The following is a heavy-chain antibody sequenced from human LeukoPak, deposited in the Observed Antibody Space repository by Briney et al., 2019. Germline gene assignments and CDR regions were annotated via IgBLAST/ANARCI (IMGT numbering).Heavy chain of an antibody. D-gene: IGHD6-19*01. J-gene: IGHJ6*02. CDR3: ARDNRDHIAVAGRRGYYYYGMDV. CDR2: TYYRSKWYN. V-gene: IGHV6-1*01. CDR1: GDSVSSNSAA. Sequence: SQTLSLTCAISGDSVSSNSAAWNWIRQSPSRGLEWLGRTYYRSKWYNDYAVSVKSRITINPDTSENQFSLQLNSVTPEDTAVYYCARDNRDHIAVAGRRGYYYYGMDVWGQGTTVTVSS.